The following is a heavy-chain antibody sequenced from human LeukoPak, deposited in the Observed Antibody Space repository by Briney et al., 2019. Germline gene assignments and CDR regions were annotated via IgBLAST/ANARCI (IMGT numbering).Heavy chain of an antibody. CDR2: IYRSGST. Sequence: PSETLSLTCTVSGYSISSGYYWGWIRQPPGKGLEWIGSIYRSGSTNYNPSLKSRVTISVDKSKNQFSLKLSSVTAADTAVYYCARASHDYGEYSHFDYWGQGTLVTVSS. CDR1: GYSISSGYY. CDR3: ARASHDYGEYSHFDY. D-gene: IGHD4-17*01. V-gene: IGHV4-38-2*02. J-gene: IGHJ4*02.